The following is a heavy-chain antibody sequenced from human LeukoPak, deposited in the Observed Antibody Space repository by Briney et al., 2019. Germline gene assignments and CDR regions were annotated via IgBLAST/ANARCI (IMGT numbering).Heavy chain of an antibody. Sequence: SETLSLTCTVSGGSISSYYWSWIRQPPGRGLEWIGYIYYSGSTNYNPSLKSRVTISVDTSKNQFSLKLSSVTAADTAVYYCARESPEGIAASWFDPWGQGTLVTVSS. CDR1: GGSISSYY. CDR2: IYYSGST. CDR3: ARESPEGIAASWFDP. D-gene: IGHD6-13*01. J-gene: IGHJ5*02. V-gene: IGHV4-59*01.